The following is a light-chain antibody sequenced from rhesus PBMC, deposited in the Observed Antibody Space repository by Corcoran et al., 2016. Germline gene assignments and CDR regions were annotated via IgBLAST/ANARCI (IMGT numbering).Light chain of an antibody. CDR2: GAS. Sequence: ETVVTQSPATLALSPGERATRSCRASKSAGSYLAWYHHKPGQAPRLLLYGASSRATGIPDRFSGSGSGTDFTLTISSLEPEGVGFYYCQRSRNLLTFGGGAKVEVK. CDR3: QRSRNLLT. J-gene: IGKJ4*01. V-gene: IGKV3-24*04. CDR1: KSAGSY.